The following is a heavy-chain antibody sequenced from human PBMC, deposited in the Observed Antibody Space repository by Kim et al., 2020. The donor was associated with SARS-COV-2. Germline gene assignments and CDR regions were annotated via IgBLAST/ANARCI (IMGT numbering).Heavy chain of an antibody. CDR1: GYTFTSYY. CDR3: ARDSSSIAAMSGMDV. CDR2: INPSGGST. Sequence: ASVKVSCKASGYTFTSYYMHWVRQAPGQGLEWMGIINPSGGSTSYAQKFQGRVTMTRDTSTSTVYMELSSLRSEDTAVYYCARDSSSIAAMSGMDVWGQGTTVTVSS. J-gene: IGHJ6*02. D-gene: IGHD6-6*01. V-gene: IGHV1-46*01.